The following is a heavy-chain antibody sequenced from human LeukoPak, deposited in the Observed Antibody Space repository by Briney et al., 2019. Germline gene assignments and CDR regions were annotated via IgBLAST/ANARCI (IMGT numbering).Heavy chain of an antibody. CDR2: IIPILGIA. V-gene: IGHV1-69*04. Sequence: GSAVKVSCKASGGTFSIYAISGVRQARGQGLEWMGRIIPILGIANYAQKFQGRVTITADKSTSTAYMELSSLRSEDTAVYYCARDLYDILTGYAPARFVYWGQGTLVTVSS. J-gene: IGHJ4*02. CDR3: ARDLYDILTGYAPARFVY. D-gene: IGHD3-9*01. CDR1: GGTFSIYA.